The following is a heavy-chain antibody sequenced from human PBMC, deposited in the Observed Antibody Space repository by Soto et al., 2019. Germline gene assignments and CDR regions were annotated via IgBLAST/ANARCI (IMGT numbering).Heavy chain of an antibody. CDR3: ARDRRPLWELPDY. CDR1: GCTFSSYW. V-gene: IGHV3-7*03. J-gene: IGHJ4*02. Sequence: LRLSCSASGCTFSSYWMSWVRQAPGKGLEWVANIKQDGSEKYYVDSVKGRFTISRDNAKNSLYLQMNSLRAEDTAVYYCARDRRPLWELPDYWGQGTLVTVSS. CDR2: IKQDGSEK. D-gene: IGHD1-26*01.